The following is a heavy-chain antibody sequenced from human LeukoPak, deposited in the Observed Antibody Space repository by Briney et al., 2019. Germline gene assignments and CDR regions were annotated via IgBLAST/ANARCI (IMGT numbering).Heavy chain of an antibody. CDR1: GDPVRSRDYY. CDR3: ARRYYYNLGSFPFDF. CDR2: MYHTGSH. V-gene: IGHV4-39*07. J-gene: IGHJ4*02. D-gene: IGHD3-10*01. Sequence: SETLSLTCSVSGDPVRSRDYYWGWIRQPSGKGLEWIVSMYHTGSHYYSLALKSRVTISEDTSKNQFYLNLSSVTAADTAVYYCARRYYYNLGSFPFDFWGQGTLVTVSS.